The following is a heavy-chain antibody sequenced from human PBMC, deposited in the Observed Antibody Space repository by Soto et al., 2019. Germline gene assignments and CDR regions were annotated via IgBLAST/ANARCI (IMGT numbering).Heavy chain of an antibody. D-gene: IGHD3-10*01. CDR1: GGTFSSYA. Sequence: QVQLVQSGAEVKKPGSSVKVSCKASGGTFSSYAISWVRQAPGQGLEWMGGIIPIFGTANYAQKFQGRVTITADKTTSTAHMVLSSLRYEDTAVYHCARKVIRAGNLVSAFDIWGQGTMVTVSS. CDR2: IIPIFGTA. V-gene: IGHV1-69*06. J-gene: IGHJ3*02. CDR3: ARKVIRAGNLVSAFDI.